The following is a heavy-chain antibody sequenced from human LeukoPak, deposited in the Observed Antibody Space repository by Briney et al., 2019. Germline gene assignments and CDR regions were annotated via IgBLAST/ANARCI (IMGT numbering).Heavy chain of an antibody. Sequence: SETLSLTCTVSGGSISSYYWSWIRQPAGKGLEWIGRIYTSGSTNYNPSLKSRVTMSVDTSKNQFSLKLSSVTAADTAVYYCARDKGYGGYAPFDYWGQGTLVTVSS. J-gene: IGHJ4*02. CDR2: IYTSGST. D-gene: IGHD4-17*01. CDR1: GGSISSYY. V-gene: IGHV4-4*07. CDR3: ARDKGYGGYAPFDY.